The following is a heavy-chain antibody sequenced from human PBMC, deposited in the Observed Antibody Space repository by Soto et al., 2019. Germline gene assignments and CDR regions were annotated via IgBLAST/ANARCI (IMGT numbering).Heavy chain of an antibody. CDR3: AKDRGSGGIVAGTPDY. J-gene: IGHJ4*02. Sequence: PGGSLRLSCAASGFTFSSYAMSWVRQAPGKGLEWVATFSAGGSRYYADSVKGRFTISRNSSQNTLYLQMNGLRAEDTALYYCAKDRGSGGIVAGTPDYWGQGTLVTVSS. CDR1: GFTFSSYA. V-gene: IGHV3-23*01. D-gene: IGHD6-19*01. CDR2: FSAGGSR.